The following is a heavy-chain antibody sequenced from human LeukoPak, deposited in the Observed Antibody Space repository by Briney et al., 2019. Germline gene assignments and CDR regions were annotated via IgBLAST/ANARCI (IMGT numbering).Heavy chain of an antibody. D-gene: IGHD5-12*01. CDR3: ARGPDIVATMGAFDI. Sequence: ASVKVSCKASGYTFTGYYMHWVRQAPRQGLEWMGWINPNSGGTNYAQKFQGRVTMTRDTSISTAYMELSRLRSDDTAVYYCARGPDIVATMGAFDIWGQGTMVTVSS. V-gene: IGHV1-2*02. CDR1: GYTFTGYY. CDR2: INPNSGGT. J-gene: IGHJ3*02.